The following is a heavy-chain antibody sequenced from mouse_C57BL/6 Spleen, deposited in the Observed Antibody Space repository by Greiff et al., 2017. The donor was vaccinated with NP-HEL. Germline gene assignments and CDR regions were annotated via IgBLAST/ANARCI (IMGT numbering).Heavy chain of an antibody. D-gene: IGHD1-1*01. CDR1: GFTFSSYG. V-gene: IGHV5-6*01. Sequence: EVKLMESGGDLVKPGGSLKLSCAASGFTFSSYGMSWVRQTPDKRLEWVATISSGGSYTYYPDSVKGRFTISRDNAKNTLYLQMSSLKSEDTAMYYCARHGLYGYWYFDVWGTGTTVTVSS. CDR2: ISSGGSYT. CDR3: ARHGLYGYWYFDV. J-gene: IGHJ1*03.